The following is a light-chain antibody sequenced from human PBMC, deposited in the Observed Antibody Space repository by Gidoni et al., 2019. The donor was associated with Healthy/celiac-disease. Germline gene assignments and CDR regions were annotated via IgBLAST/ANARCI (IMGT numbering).Light chain of an antibody. CDR3: QQYNSYPWT. CDR1: QSISSW. J-gene: IGKJ1*01. CDR2: KAS. V-gene: IGKV1-5*03. Sequence: DIQMTQSPSTLSASVGDRVTITCRASQSISSWLVWYQQKPGKDPKLLIYKASSLAIAVPSRCSGSGSGTEFTLTIRGLQPDDFATYYCQQYNSYPWTFGQGTKVEIK.